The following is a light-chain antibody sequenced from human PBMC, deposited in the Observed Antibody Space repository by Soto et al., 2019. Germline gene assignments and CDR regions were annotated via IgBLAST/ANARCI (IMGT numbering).Light chain of an antibody. CDR1: SSNIGNNY. V-gene: IGLV1-51*02. CDR2: ENN. CDR3: GTWDSSLSAL. Sequence: QSVLTQPPSVSAAPGQTVTISCSGSSSNIGNNYVSWYQQLPGTAPKLLIYENNKRPSGIPDRFSGSTSGTSATLGITGLQTGDEADYYCGTWDSSLSALFGGGTKLTVL. J-gene: IGLJ2*01.